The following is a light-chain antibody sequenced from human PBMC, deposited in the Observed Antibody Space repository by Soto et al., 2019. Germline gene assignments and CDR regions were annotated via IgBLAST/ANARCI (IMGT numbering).Light chain of an antibody. CDR2: AAS. J-gene: IGKJ5*01. CDR1: QSISGY. Sequence: DIQMTQSPSSLSASVGDRVTITCRASQSISGYLNWYQQKPGKAPNLLIYAASSLQSGVPSRFSGSGSGTDFTLTINSLHPEDFATYYCQQSYSTPITFGQGTRWRL. V-gene: IGKV1-39*01. CDR3: QQSYSTPIT.